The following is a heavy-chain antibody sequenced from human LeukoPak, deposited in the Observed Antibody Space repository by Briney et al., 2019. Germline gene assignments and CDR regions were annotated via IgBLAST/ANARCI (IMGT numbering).Heavy chain of an antibody. CDR2: IYYTGST. Sequence: SETLSLTCAISGGSFSSFYWSWIRQSPGKALEWIGYIYYTGSTKYNPSLKSRVSISIDMSKNQFSLKLSSVTAADTAVYYCARGLSGSGTYYNPAYWGQGTLVTVSS. CDR1: GGSFSSFY. D-gene: IGHD3-10*01. J-gene: IGHJ4*02. V-gene: IGHV4-59*08. CDR3: ARGLSGSGTYYNPAY.